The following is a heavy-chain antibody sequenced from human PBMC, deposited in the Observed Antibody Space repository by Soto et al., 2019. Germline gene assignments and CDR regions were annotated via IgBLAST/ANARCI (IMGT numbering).Heavy chain of an antibody. J-gene: IGHJ5*02. D-gene: IGHD2-15*01. CDR2: IYWDDDK. Sequence: QITLKESGPTLVKPTQTLTLTCTFSGFSLSTSGVGVGWIRQPPGKALEWLALIYWDDDKRYSPSLKSRLTITNDTSKHHVVLTMTNMDPVDTATYYCAHSSCSGGSCYGGWFDPWVQGILVTFSS. V-gene: IGHV2-5*02. CDR3: AHSSCSGGSCYGGWFDP. CDR1: GFSLSTSGVG.